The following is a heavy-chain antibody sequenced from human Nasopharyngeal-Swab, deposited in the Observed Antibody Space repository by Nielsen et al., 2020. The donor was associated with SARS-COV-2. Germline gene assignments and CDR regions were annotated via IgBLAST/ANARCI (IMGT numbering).Heavy chain of an antibody. CDR1: GGSISSSTYY. V-gene: IGHV4-39*07. CDR3: ARAKPVGYFDY. J-gene: IGHJ4*02. CDR2: INYSGST. Sequence: SETLSLTCTVSGGSISSSTYYWDWIRQPPGKGLEWIGSINYSGSTYYNPSLKSRVTISVDTSKNQFSLKLSSVTAADTAVYYCARAKPVGYFDYWGQGTLVTVSS.